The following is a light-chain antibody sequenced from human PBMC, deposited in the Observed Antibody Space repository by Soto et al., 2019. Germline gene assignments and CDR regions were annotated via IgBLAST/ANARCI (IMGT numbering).Light chain of an antibody. Sequence: EIVMTQSPATLSVSPGEGATLYCRASQGIGTTLAWYQQKPGQTPSLLIYNAYIRATGVPARFSGSASGTEFTLTISSLQSEDFAVYYCQHYSDWPLTFGGGTRVENK. CDR1: QGIGTT. V-gene: IGKV3-15*01. CDR2: NAY. CDR3: QHYSDWPLT. J-gene: IGKJ4*01.